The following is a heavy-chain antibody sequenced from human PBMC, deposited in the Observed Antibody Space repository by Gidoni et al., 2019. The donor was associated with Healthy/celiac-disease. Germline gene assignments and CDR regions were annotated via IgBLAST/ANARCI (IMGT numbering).Heavy chain of an antibody. Sequence: QFQLQGSGPGLVKPSQTLSLPSTSPVASSTSGVYYWSWIRQPPGKGLEWIGYIYYSGSTYYNPSLKSRVTISVDTSKNQFSLKLSSVTAADTAVYYCARLIVVVPAAIRLFDYWGQGTLVTVSS. V-gene: IGHV4-30-4*01. J-gene: IGHJ4*02. CDR3: ARLIVVVPAAIRLFDY. CDR2: IYYSGST. CDR1: VASSTSGVYY. D-gene: IGHD2-2*02.